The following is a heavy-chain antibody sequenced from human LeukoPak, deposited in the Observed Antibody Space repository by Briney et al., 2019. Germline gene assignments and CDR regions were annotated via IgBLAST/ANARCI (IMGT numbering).Heavy chain of an antibody. D-gene: IGHD3-22*01. V-gene: IGHV1-18*01. J-gene: IGHJ3*02. Sequence: GASVKVSCQASGYAFNTYGLAWVRQAPGQGLERMGWINPSTGYTKYAQKFQDRVTMTTDTSTNTAYLDLSSLRSDDTAVYYCARDVNVLKVGIQSPDVFDIWGQGTMVTVST. CDR1: GYAFNTYG. CDR3: ARDVNVLKVGIQSPDVFDI. CDR2: INPSTGYT.